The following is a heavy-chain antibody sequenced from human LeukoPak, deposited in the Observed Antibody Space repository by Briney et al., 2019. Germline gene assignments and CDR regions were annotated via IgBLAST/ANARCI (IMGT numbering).Heavy chain of an antibody. V-gene: IGHV3-23*01. CDR3: AKSLGSVVVTANDY. J-gene: IGHJ4*02. Sequence: GGSLRLSCAASGFTFGAYWMHWVRQAPGKGLEWLSANSGSGGITYYADSVKGRFTISRDNSKNTLYLQMNSLRAEDTAVYYCAKSLGSVVVTANDYWGQGTLVTVSS. D-gene: IGHD2-21*02. CDR1: GFTFGAYW. CDR2: NSGSGGIT.